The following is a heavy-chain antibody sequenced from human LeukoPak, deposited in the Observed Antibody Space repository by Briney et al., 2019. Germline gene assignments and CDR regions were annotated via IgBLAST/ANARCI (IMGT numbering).Heavy chain of an antibody. D-gene: IGHD2-2*01. CDR1: GFTFSSYW. V-gene: IGHV3-74*01. Sequence: GGSLRLSCAASGFTFSSYWMHWVRQAPGKGLVWVSRINSDGSSTSYADSVKGRFTISRDNAKNTLYLQMNSLRAEDTAVYYCARGGAVVPAAAFDYWGQGTLVTVSS. CDR3: ARGGAVVPAAAFDY. J-gene: IGHJ4*02. CDR2: INSDGSST.